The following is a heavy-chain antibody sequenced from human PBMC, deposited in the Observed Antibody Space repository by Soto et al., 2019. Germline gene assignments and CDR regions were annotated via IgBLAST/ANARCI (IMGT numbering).Heavy chain of an antibody. CDR3: ARARYYYYYMDV. V-gene: IGHV4-34*01. Sequence: QVQLQQWGAGLLKPSETLSLTCAVYGGSFSGYYWSWIRQPPGKGLEWIGEINHSGSTNYNPSLKRRVTISVDTSKNQFSLKLSSVTAADTAVYYCARARYYYYYMDVWGKGTTVTVSS. CDR2: INHSGST. CDR1: GGSFSGYY. J-gene: IGHJ6*03.